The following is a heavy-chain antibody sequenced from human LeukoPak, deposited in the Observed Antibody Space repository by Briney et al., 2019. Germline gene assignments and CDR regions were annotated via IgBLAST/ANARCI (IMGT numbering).Heavy chain of an antibody. V-gene: IGHV4-34*01. J-gene: IGHJ4*02. Sequence: SETLSLTCAVYGGSFRGYYWSWIRQPPGKGLEWIGEINHSGSTNYNPSLKSRVTMSVDTSKNQFSLKLSSVTAADTAVCYCARDWAGYSGYEGYFDYWGQGTLVTVSS. CDR2: INHSGST. CDR1: GGSFRGYY. CDR3: ARDWAGYSGYEGYFDY. D-gene: IGHD5-12*01.